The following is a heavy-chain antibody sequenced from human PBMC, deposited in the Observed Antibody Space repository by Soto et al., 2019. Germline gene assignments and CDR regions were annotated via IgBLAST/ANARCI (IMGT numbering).Heavy chain of an antibody. V-gene: IGHV3-23*01. D-gene: IGHD3-10*01. J-gene: IGHJ5*02. CDR1: GFTFSSYA. Sequence: PGGSLRLSCAASGFTFSSYAMSWVRQAPGKGLEWVSAISGSGGSTYYADSVKGRFTISRDNSKNTLYLQMNSLRAEDTAVYYCAKDRSVLLWFGESTDLNPNWFDPWGQGTLVTVSS. CDR3: AKDRSVLLWFGESTDLNPNWFDP. CDR2: ISGSGGST.